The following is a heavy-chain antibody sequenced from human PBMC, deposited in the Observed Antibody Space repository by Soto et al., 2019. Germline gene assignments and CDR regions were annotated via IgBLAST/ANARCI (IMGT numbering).Heavy chain of an antibody. V-gene: IGHV3-74*03. Sequence: GGSLRLSFAASGFTFSDYWMHWVRQAPGKGLEWIAGIFNDGSSTTYGYSVKVRFTISIDNAKNTLYLQMNSLIVEDTAVYFCARETRATYYDDXWGQGTLVTVSX. J-gene: IGHJ4*02. CDR2: IFNDGSST. D-gene: IGHD1-7*01. CDR3: ARETRATYYDDX. CDR1: GFTFSDYW.